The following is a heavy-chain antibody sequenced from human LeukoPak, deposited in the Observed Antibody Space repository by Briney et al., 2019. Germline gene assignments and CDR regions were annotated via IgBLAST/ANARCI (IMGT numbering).Heavy chain of an antibody. CDR1: GGTFSSYA. CDR3: ARSLPRFNWFDP. J-gene: IGHJ5*02. V-gene: IGHV1-69*13. D-gene: IGHD3-3*01. CDR2: IIPIFGTA. Sequence: ASVKVSCKASGGTFSSYAISWVRQAPGQGLEWMGGIIPIFGTANYAQKFQGRVTITADESTSTAYMELSSLRSEDTAVYYCARSLPRFNWFDPWGQGTLVTVSS.